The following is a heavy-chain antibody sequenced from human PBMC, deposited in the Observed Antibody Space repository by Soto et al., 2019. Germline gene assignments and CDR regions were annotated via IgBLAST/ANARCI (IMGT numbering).Heavy chain of an antibody. D-gene: IGHD2-2*01. CDR3: ATSPFPTPSFGMDV. CDR2: IYSGGTT. J-gene: IGHJ6*02. Sequence: PGGSLRLSCAVSGFTVRANYMSWVRQAPGKGLEWVSVIYSGGTTYYADSVKGRFIISRDISKNTLYLQMNILKASDTAIYYCATSPFPTPSFGMDVWGQGTTVTVSS. CDR1: GFTVRANY. V-gene: IGHV3-53*01.